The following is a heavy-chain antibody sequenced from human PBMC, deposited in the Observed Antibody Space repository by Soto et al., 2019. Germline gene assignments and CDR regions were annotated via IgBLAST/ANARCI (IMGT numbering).Heavy chain of an antibody. J-gene: IGHJ4*02. CDR3: ARLHSGTAGREY. Sequence: GESLKISCKASGYTYTNYWLGWVRQMPGKGLEWMGILSPGDSDTRYSLSFEGEVTISADTSITTAYLQWSSLRVLDTDMYYCARLHSGTAGREYCGQGTQVTFSS. V-gene: IGHV5-51*01. D-gene: IGHD6-19*01. CDR1: GYTYTNYW. CDR2: LSPGDSDT.